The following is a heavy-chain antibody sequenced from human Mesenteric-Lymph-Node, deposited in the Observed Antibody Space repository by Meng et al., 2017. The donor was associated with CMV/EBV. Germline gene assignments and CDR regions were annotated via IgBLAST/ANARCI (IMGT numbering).Heavy chain of an antibody. Sequence: GESLKISCAASGFTFSGSAMHWVRQAPGKGLEWVAVISYDGSNKYYADSVKGRFTVSRDNSKNTLYLQMDSLRTADTAVYYCARGVTTRGGGLDVWGQGTTVTVSS. J-gene: IGHJ6*02. CDR1: GFTFSGSA. V-gene: IGHV3-30-3*01. CDR3: ARGVTTRGGGLDV. D-gene: IGHD5-12*01. CDR2: ISYDGSNK.